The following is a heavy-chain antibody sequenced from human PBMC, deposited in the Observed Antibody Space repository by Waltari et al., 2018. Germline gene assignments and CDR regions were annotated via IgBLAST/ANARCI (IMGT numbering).Heavy chain of an antibody. J-gene: IGHJ5*02. V-gene: IGHV1-69*06. Sequence: QVQLVQSGAEVKKPGSSVKVSCKASGGTFSSDAISWVRRAPGQGLEWMGGIIPIFGTANYAQKFQGRVTITADKSTSTAYMELSSLRSEDTAVYYCARDNSGSYDWFDPWGQGTLVTVSS. D-gene: IGHD1-26*01. CDR1: GGTFSSDA. CDR2: IIPIFGTA. CDR3: ARDNSGSYDWFDP.